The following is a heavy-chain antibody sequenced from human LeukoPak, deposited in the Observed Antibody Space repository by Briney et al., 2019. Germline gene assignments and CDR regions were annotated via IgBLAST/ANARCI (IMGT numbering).Heavy chain of an antibody. CDR3: ATGDNWKGGAFDI. Sequence: GGSLRLSCAASGFTFSSYEMNWVRQAPGKGLEGVSYISSSGSTIYYADSVKGRFTISRDNAKNSLYLQMSSLRAEDTAVYYCATGDNWKGGAFDIWGQGTMVTVSS. J-gene: IGHJ3*02. CDR1: GFTFSSYE. D-gene: IGHD1-20*01. CDR2: ISSSGSTI. V-gene: IGHV3-48*03.